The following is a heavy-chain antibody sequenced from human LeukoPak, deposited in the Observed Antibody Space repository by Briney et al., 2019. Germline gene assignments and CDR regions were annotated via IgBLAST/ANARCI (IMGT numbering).Heavy chain of an antibody. J-gene: IGHJ5*02. Sequence: SETLSLTCTVSGGSISSYYWSWIRQPPGKGLEWIGYIYYSGSTNYNPSLKSRVTISVDTSKNQFSLKLSSVTAADTAVYYCARDSHNGWFDPWGQGTLVTVSP. CDR1: GGSISSYY. V-gene: IGHV4-59*01. CDR2: IYYSGST. CDR3: ARDSHNGWFDP. D-gene: IGHD1-1*01.